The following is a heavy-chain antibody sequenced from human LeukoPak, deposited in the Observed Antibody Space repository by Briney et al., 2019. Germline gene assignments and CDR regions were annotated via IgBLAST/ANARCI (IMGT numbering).Heavy chain of an antibody. CDR3: ARARSGYLRD. D-gene: IGHD3-3*01. CDR1: GFTFSNYE. J-gene: IGHJ4*02. CDR2: ISGSAATI. Sequence: PGGSLRRSCAASGFTFSNYEMNWVRQAPGKGLEWVSFISGSAATIYYADSVQGRFTISRDNARNSLYLQMNSLRAEDTAVYYCARARSGYLRDWGQGTLVTVSS. V-gene: IGHV3-48*03.